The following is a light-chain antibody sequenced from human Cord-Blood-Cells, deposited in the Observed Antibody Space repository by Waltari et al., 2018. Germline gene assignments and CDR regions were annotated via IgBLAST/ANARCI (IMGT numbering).Light chain of an antibody. CDR1: SSDVGSYNL. Sequence: QSALTQPASVSGSPGQSITISCTGTSSDVGSYNLVSCYQQHPGKAPKLMLYEGSKRPSGVSNRFSGSKSGNTASLTISGLQAEDEADYYCCSYAGSSTYVVFGGGTKLTVL. V-gene: IGLV2-23*01. CDR3: CSYAGSSTYVV. CDR2: EGS. J-gene: IGLJ2*01.